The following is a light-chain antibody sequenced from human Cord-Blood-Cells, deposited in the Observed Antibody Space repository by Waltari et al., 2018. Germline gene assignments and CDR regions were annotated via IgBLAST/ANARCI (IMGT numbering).Light chain of an antibody. V-gene: IGKV4-1*01. J-gene: IGKJ4*01. CDR2: WAS. CDR3: QQYYSTPLT. Sequence: INCKSSQSVLYSSNNKNYLAWYQQKPGQPPKLLIYWASTRESGVPDRFSGSGSGTDFTLTISSLQAEDVAVYYCQQYYSTPLTFGGGTKVEIK. CDR1: QSVLYSSNNKNY.